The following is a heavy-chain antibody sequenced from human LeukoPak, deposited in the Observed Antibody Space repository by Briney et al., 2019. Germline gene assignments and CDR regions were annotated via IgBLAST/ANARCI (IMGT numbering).Heavy chain of an antibody. CDR2: ISGSGGST. V-gene: IGHV3-23*01. CDR1: GFTFTPYA. J-gene: IGHJ6*03. CDR3: ARGTRAVPAATYYYYYYMDV. D-gene: IGHD2-2*01. Sequence: GGSLRLSCSASGFTFTPYAMSWVRQAPGKGLEWVSSISGSGGSTYFADSVNGRFTISRDNSKNTLYLQMNSLRAEDTAVYYCARGTRAVPAATYYYYYYMDVWGKGTTVTVSS.